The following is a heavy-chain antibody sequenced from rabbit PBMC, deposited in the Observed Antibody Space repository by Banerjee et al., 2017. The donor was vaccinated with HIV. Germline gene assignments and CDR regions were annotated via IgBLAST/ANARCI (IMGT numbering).Heavy chain of an antibody. D-gene: IGHD1-1*01. Sequence: QSLAESGGDLVKPGASLTLPCTASGFSFSSSDYMCWVRQAPGKGLEWIACIAGTSSGFTYAATWAKGRVTLSKTSSTTVTLQMTSLTAADTATYVCARDLDGVIGWKFGWWGPGTRVTVS. J-gene: IGHJ4*01. V-gene: IGHV1S40*01. CDR3: ARDLDGVIGWKFGW. CDR2: IAGTSSGFT. CDR1: GFSFSSSDY.